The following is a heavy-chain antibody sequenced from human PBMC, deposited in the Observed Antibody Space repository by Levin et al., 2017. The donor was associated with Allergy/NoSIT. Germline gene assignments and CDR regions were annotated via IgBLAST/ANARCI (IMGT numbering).Heavy chain of an antibody. D-gene: IGHD3-22*01. J-gene: IGHJ4*02. CDR1: GFTVNSDY. CDR3: AYRSHVDDNRLDY. Sequence: GESLKISCAASGFTVNSDYMSWVRQAPGKGLEWVSVIYSGGNTYYADSVKGRFTISRDNSKNMLFLQMSSLRAEDTAVYYCAYRSHVDDNRLDYWGQGTLVTVSS. V-gene: IGHV3-66*01. CDR2: IYSGGNT.